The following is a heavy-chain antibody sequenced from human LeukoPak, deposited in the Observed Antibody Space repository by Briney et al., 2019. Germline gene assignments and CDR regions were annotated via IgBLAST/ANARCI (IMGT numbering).Heavy chain of an antibody. CDR1: GGTFSSYA. CDR3: ATERYDFWRGYYLQ. J-gene: IGHJ4*02. CDR2: IIPIFGTA. D-gene: IGHD3-3*01. Sequence: GASVKVSCKASGGTFSSYAISWVRQAPGQGLEWMGRIIPIFGTANYAQKFQGRVTITTDESTSTAYMELSSLRSEDKVVYYCATERYDFWRGYYLQWGQGNLVTVSS. V-gene: IGHV1-69*05.